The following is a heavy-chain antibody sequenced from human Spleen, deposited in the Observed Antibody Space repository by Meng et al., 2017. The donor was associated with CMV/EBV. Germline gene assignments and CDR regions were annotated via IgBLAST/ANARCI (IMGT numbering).Heavy chain of an antibody. J-gene: IGHJ4*02. CDR2: IKEDGSET. D-gene: IGHD3-10*01. CDR1: GFTVSRYW. Sequence: GGSLRLSCAASGFTVSRYWMTWVRQAPGKGLEWVANIKEDGSETHYVDSVRGRFTISRDNAKSSVYLQMSSLRAEDTGVYFCTKLFDYWGQGTLVTVSS. CDR3: TKLFDY. V-gene: IGHV3-7*01.